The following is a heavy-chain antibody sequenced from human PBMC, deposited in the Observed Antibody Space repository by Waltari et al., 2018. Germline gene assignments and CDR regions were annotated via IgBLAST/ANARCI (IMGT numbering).Heavy chain of an antibody. V-gene: IGHV4-31*03. CDR1: GGSISSGCYY. D-gene: IGHD7-27*01. Sequence: QVQLQESGPGLVKPSQTLSLTCTVSGGSISSGCYYWSWIRQHPGKGLEWIGYIYYSGSPYYTPSLKSRVTISVDTSKNQFSLKLSSVTAADTAVYYCARVPKLGPLYFDYWGQGTLVTVSS. J-gene: IGHJ4*02. CDR2: IYYSGSP. CDR3: ARVPKLGPLYFDY.